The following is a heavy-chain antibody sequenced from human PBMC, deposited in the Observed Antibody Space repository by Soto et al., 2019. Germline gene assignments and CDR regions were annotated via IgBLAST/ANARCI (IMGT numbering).Heavy chain of an antibody. J-gene: IGHJ5*02. V-gene: IGHV3-21*01. CDR3: TRDQGGSYDSWFDP. D-gene: IGHD1-26*01. CDR1: FTFSMYS. Sequence: EVQVVESGGGLVKHGGSLRLSCNFTFSMYSMNWVRQAPGKGLEWVASISSGSAFIKYADSVKGRFSISRDNAKNSVSLQMNSLRAEDTAMYYCTRDQGGSYDSWFDPWGRGTLVTVSS. CDR2: ISSGSAFI.